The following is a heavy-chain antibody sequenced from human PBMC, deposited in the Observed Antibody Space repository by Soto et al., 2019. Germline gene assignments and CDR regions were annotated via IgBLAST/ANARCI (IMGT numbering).Heavy chain of an antibody. CDR1: GFTFGNSA. CDR2: ILVASGGT. CDR3: APAVTMIYKKDLYAFDM. J-gene: IGHJ3*02. D-gene: IGHD3-22*01. V-gene: IGHV1-58*01. Sequence: QMQLVQSGPEVKKPGTSVRVSCKASGFTFGNSAVHWVRQARGQRLEWMGWILVASGGTNYAENFEERVTIARDMSTSTAYMEQSRLRSKDTAVYFCAPAVTMIYKKDLYAFDMWGQWTLVTVST.